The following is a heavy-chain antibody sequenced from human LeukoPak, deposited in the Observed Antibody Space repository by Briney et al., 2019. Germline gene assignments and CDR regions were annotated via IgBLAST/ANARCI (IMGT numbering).Heavy chain of an antibody. Sequence: SVTVSCTASGCTFSSYAISWVRQAPGQGLEWMGGIIASFGTANYAQKFQGRVTITTDESTSTAYMELSSLRSEDTAVYYCARDLGALWLQSPHFDYWGQGTLVTVSS. D-gene: IGHD5-24*01. CDR3: ARDLGALWLQSPHFDY. CDR2: IIASFGTA. V-gene: IGHV1-69*05. CDR1: GCTFSSYA. J-gene: IGHJ4*02.